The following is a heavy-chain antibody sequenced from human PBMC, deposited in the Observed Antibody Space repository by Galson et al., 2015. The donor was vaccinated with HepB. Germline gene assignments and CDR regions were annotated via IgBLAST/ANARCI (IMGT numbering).Heavy chain of an antibody. CDR1: GYTFTGYY. Sequence: VKVSCKASGYTFTGYYMHWVRQAPGQGLEWMGWLNPNSGGTNYAQKFQGRVTMTRDPSISTAYMELSRLRSDDPAVYYCARAPPIVVVPAAIVVGYYYYYGMDVWGQGTTVTVS. CDR3: ARAPPIVVVPAAIVVGYYYYYGMDV. J-gene: IGHJ6*02. CDR2: LNPNSGGT. V-gene: IGHV1-2*02. D-gene: IGHD2-2*01.